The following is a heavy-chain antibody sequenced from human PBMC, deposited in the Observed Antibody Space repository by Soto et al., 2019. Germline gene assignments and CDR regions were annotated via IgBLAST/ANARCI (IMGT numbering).Heavy chain of an antibody. D-gene: IGHD6-19*01. CDR2: IYYSGST. Sequence: SETLSLTCTVSGGSISSYYWSWIRQPPGKGLEWIGYIYYSGSTNYNPSLKSRVTISVDTSKNQFSLKLSSVTAADTAVYYCATSSSGWYYFDYWGQGTLVTVSS. V-gene: IGHV4-59*01. CDR1: GGSISSYY. J-gene: IGHJ4*02. CDR3: ATSSSGWYYFDY.